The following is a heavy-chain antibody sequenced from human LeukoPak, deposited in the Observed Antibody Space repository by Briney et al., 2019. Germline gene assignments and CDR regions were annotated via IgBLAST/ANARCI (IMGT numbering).Heavy chain of an antibody. CDR1: GFTFSSYW. Sequence: GGSLRLSCAASGFTFSSYWMSWVRQAPGKGLEWVANIKQDGSEKYYVDSVKGRFTISRDNAKNSLYLQMNSLRAEDTAVYYCARESCSRGSCYLTYYYYYYMDVWGKGTTVTVSS. V-gene: IGHV3-7*01. CDR3: ARESCSRGSCYLTYYYYYYMDV. D-gene: IGHD2-15*01. J-gene: IGHJ6*03. CDR2: IKQDGSEK.